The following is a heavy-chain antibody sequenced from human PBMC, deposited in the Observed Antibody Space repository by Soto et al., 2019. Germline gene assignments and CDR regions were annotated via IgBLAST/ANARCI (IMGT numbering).Heavy chain of an antibody. CDR3: ARAQRVLRYFDWLLSSDY. Sequence: ASVKVSCKASGYTFTSYGISWVRQAPGQGLEWMGWISAYNGNTNYAQKLQGRVTMTTDTSTSTAYMELRSLRSDDTAVYYCARAQRVLRYFDWLLSSDYWGQGTLVTVSS. CDR2: ISAYNGNT. V-gene: IGHV1-18*01. CDR1: GYTFTSYG. J-gene: IGHJ4*02. D-gene: IGHD3-9*01.